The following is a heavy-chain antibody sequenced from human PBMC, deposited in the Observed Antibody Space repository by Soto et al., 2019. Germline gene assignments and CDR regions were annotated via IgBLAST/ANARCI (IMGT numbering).Heavy chain of an antibody. V-gene: IGHV3-7*01. CDR3: VRENYYYGMDV. CDR1: GCTFSSFW. Sequence: PGGSLRLSCAASGCTFSSFWMTWVRQAPGKGLEWVANIKQDGSEKYYAESVKGRFSISRDDSKNSLYLQMNSLRAADTGVYYCVRENYYYGMDVWGQGTTVTVSS. J-gene: IGHJ6*02. CDR2: IKQDGSEK.